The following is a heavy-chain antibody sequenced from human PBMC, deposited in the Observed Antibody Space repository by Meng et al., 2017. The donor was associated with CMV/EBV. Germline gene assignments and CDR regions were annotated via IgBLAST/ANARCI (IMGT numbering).Heavy chain of an antibody. Sequence: TCAVYGGSFSGYYWSWIRQPPGKGLEWIGEINHSGSTNYNPSLKSRVTISVDTSKNQFSLKLSSVTAADTAVYYCARGQRWLQPTDYWGQGTLVTVSS. CDR1: GGSFSGYY. D-gene: IGHD5-24*01. J-gene: IGHJ4*02. CDR2: INHSGST. V-gene: IGHV4-34*01. CDR3: ARGQRWLQPTDY.